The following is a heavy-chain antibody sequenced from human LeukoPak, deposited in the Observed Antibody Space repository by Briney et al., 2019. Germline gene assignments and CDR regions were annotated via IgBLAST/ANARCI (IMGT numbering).Heavy chain of an antibody. CDR3: ARGDYYGTRDY. Sequence: PSETLSLTCTVSGGSISSYYWSWIRQPPGKGLEWIGCIYYSGSTNYNPSLKSRVTISVDTSKNQFSLKLSSVTAADTAVYYCARGDYYGTRDYWGQGTLVTVSS. D-gene: IGHD3-10*01. J-gene: IGHJ4*02. V-gene: IGHV4-59*01. CDR2: IYYSGST. CDR1: GGSISSYY.